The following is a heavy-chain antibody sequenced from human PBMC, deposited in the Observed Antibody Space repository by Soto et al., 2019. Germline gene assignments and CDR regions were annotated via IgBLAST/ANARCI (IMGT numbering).Heavy chain of an antibody. CDR1: GYSFTSYW. J-gene: IGHJ6*03. CDR2: IYPGDSDT. CDR3: ARHVYLEWLPDSYYYYMDV. Sequence: GESLKISCKGSGYSFTSYWIGWVRQMPGKGLEWMGIIYPGDSDTRYSPSFQGQVTISADKSISTAYLQWSSLKASDTAMYYCARHVYLEWLPDSYYYYMDVWGKGTTVTVSS. D-gene: IGHD3-3*01. V-gene: IGHV5-51*01.